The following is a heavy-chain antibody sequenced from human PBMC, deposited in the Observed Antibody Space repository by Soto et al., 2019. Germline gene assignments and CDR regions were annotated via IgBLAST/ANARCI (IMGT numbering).Heavy chain of an antibody. CDR3: ARGRGYCTNGVCYVRWFDP. Sequence: LPETLSLTCAVYGGSFSGYYWSWIRQPPGKGLEWIGEINHSGSTNYNPSLKSRVTISVDTSKNQFSLKLSSVTAADTAVYYCARGRGYCTNGVCYVRWFDPWGQGTLVTVSS. J-gene: IGHJ5*02. CDR1: GGSFSGYY. V-gene: IGHV4-34*01. CDR2: INHSGST. D-gene: IGHD2-8*01.